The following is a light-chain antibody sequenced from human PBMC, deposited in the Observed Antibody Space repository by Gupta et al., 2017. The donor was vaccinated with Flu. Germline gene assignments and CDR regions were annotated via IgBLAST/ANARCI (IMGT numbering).Light chain of an antibody. V-gene: IGKV3D-20*01. CDR3: QQYCILPRT. CDR2: AGS. Sequence: ASLLSSSRERGVPFCCPGHNIISSDLGWYQQNPGRAPKLLIYAGSNLETGVAERFSGSRSGTDYSLIINGLESEDFAVYYCQQYCILPRTFGEGTKVEIK. CDR1: HNIISSD. J-gene: IGKJ4*01.